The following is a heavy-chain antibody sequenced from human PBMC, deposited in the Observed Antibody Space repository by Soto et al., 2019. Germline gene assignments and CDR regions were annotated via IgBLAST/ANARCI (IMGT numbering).Heavy chain of an antibody. CDR2: INPNSGGT. CDR1: GYTFTGYY. D-gene: IGHD3-9*01. CDR3: ARARDDWALDY. V-gene: IGHV1-2*04. J-gene: IGHJ4*02. Sequence: ASVKVSCKASGYTFTGYYMHWVRQAPGQGLEWMGWINPNSGGTNYAQKFQGWVTMTRDTSISTAYMEPSRLRSDDTAVYYCARARDDWALDYWGQGTLVTVSS.